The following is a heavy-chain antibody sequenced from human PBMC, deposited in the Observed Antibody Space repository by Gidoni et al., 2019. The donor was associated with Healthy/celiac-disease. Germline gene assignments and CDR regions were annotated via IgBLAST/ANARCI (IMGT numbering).Heavy chain of an antibody. V-gene: IGHV3-30-3*01. CDR2: MSYDGSNK. Sequence: QLQLVESGGGVVQPGSSLRLSCAASGFTFSSYAMHWVRQAPGKGLGWVAVMSYDGSNKCYADSVKGRFTISRDNSKNTLYLQMNSLRAEDTAVYYCARGGHYDSSGSPYYFDYWGQGTLVTVSS. J-gene: IGHJ4*02. CDR1: GFTFSSYA. D-gene: IGHD3-22*01. CDR3: ARGGHYDSSGSPYYFDY.